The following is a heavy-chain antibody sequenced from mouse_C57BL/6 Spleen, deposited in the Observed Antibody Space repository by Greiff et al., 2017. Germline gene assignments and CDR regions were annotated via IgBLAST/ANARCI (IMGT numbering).Heavy chain of an antibody. CDR2: IDPSDSYT. CDR3: ARNYYGSSWAMDY. V-gene: IGHV1-50*01. Sequence: VQLLQPGAELVKPGASVKLSCKASGYTFTSYWMQWVKQRPGQGLEWIGEIDPSDSYTNYNQKFKGKATLTVDKSSSTAYMQLSSLTSEDSAVYYCARNYYGSSWAMDYWGQGTSVTVSS. D-gene: IGHD1-1*01. J-gene: IGHJ4*01. CDR1: GYTFTSYW.